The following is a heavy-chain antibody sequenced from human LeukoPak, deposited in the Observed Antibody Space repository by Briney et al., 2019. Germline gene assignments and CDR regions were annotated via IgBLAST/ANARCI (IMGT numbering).Heavy chain of an antibody. J-gene: IGHJ3*02. CDR3: AREGNYYDGAVYQKAAFEI. CDR1: GGSIRSDNW. V-gene: IGHV4-4*02. Sequence: PSETLSLTCAVSGGSIRSDNWWSWVRQPPGKGLEWIAEIYHSGSTFYNPSLQSRVTISVDKSKNQFSLKLSSVTAADTAVYYCAREGNYYDGAVYQKAAFEIWGQGRMVTVSS. CDR2: IYHSGST. D-gene: IGHD3-16*01.